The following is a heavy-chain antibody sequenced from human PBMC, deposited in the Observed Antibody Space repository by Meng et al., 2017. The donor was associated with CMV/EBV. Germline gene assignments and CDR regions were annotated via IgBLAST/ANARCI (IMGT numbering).Heavy chain of an antibody. V-gene: IGHV3-23*03. CDR1: GFTFSSYA. D-gene: IGHD6-19*01. J-gene: IGHJ1*01. Sequence: GKSLKISCAASGFTFSSYAMSWVRQAPGKGLEWVSVLYSGGSSTNYADSVKGRFTISRDKSKNTLYLQMNSLRAEDTAVYYCAKALAGTGPFQHWGQGTLVTVSS. CDR3: AKALAGTGPFQH. CDR2: LYSGGSST.